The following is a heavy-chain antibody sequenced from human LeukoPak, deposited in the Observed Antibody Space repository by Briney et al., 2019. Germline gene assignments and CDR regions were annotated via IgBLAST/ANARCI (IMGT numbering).Heavy chain of an antibody. Sequence: EASVKVSCKASGYTFTSYDISWVRQAPGQGLEWMGGIIPIFGTANYAQKFQGRVTITADESTSTAYMELSSLRSEDTAVYYCARDELSIAAAGRGGYWGQGTLVTVSS. CDR3: ARDELSIAAAGRGGY. J-gene: IGHJ4*02. V-gene: IGHV1-69*13. CDR2: IIPIFGTA. D-gene: IGHD6-13*01. CDR1: GYTFTSYD.